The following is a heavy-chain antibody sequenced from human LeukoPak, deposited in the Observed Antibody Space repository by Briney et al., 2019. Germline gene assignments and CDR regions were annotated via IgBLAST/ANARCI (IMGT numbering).Heavy chain of an antibody. CDR1: GFTFSDYY. Sequence: GGSLRLSCAASGFTFSDYYMSWIRQAPGKGLDWVASISYDGSSKKYVDSVKGRFTISRDNSKRTLYLQMNSLRSEDTAVYYCAKEGLRFFDFWGQGTLATVSS. CDR3: AKEGLRFFDF. D-gene: IGHD5-12*01. J-gene: IGHJ4*02. V-gene: IGHV3-30*18. CDR2: ISYDGSSK.